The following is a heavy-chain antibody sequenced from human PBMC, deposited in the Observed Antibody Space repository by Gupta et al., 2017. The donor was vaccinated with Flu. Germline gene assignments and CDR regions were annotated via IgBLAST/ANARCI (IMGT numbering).Heavy chain of an antibody. Sequence: QEQVVESGVGVVQPGRSLRLYGADSGFSLQHYGMHWVRQVPGKGLEWVAVTSNDGSTNNYADSVKGRFTISRDNAKNTLFLQMNSLRTEDTAVYYCAKDCKWNHNNYGMNVWGQGTTVTVSS. CDR3: AKDCKWNHNNYGMNV. CDR2: TSNDGSTN. D-gene: IGHD1-20*01. CDR1: GFSLQHYG. J-gene: IGHJ6*02. V-gene: IGHV3-30*18.